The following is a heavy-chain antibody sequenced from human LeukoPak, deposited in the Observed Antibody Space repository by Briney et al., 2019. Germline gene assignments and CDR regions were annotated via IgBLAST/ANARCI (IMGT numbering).Heavy chain of an antibody. J-gene: IGHJ1*01. CDR3: ARGSSNYDILTGYNPIARYFQH. V-gene: IGHV4-38-2*01. CDR1: GSSVSSDYY. D-gene: IGHD3-9*01. CDR2: IYHSGNT. Sequence: SETLSLTCAVSGSSVSSDYYWGWIRPPPGKGLEWIGVIYHSGNTYYNPSLKSRVTISIDTSKNQFSLKLSSVTAADTAVYYCARGSSNYDILTGYNPIARYFQHWGQGTLVTVSS.